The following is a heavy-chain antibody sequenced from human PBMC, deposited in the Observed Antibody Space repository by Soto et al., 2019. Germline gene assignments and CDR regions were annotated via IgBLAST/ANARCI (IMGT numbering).Heavy chain of an antibody. CDR3: ARARKNYYNTSDYDF. CDR1: GYTFIGYY. CDR2: INPNSGDT. D-gene: IGHD3-22*01. Sequence: RASVKVSCKASGYTFIGYYMHWVRQAPGQGLEWMGLINPNSGDTNYAQKFQGRVTMTRDTSISTAYTELSRLRFDDTAVYYCARARKNYYNTSDYDFCGQGTLVTVSS. J-gene: IGHJ4*02. V-gene: IGHV1-2*02.